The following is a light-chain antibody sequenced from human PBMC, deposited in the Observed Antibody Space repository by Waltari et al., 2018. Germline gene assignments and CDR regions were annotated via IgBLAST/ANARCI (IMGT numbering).Light chain of an antibody. V-gene: IGLV2-18*02. J-gene: IGLJ2*01. CDR3: SSYTASTTLI. Sequence: QSALTQPPSVSGSPGQSVTISCTGTSRDVCSYNRVSWYQQPPGTAPKLLLFEVNNRPPGVPDRFSGSKSGDTASLTISGLQAEDEADYYCSSYTASTTLIFGGGTKVTVL. CDR2: EVN. CDR1: SRDVCSYNR.